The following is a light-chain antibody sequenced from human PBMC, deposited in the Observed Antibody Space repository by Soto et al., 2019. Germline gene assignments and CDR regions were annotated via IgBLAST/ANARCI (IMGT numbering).Light chain of an antibody. J-gene: IGKJ5*01. CDR2: DAS. CDR3: QQRSNWRGVT. CDR1: QSVSSH. V-gene: IGKV3-11*01. Sequence: EIVLTQSPATLFLSPGERATLSCRASQSVSSHLAWYQQKPGQAPRLLIYDASNRATGIPARFSGSGSGTDFTLTISSLEPEDFAVYYCQQRSNWRGVTFGQGTRLEIK.